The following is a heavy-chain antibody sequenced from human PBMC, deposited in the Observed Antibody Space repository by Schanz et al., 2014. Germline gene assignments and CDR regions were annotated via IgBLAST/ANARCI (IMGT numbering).Heavy chain of an antibody. CDR3: VRELSGGTFDY. V-gene: IGHV1-2*06. Sequence: VKEGRSGAELKNPGASFPFSWPSSAYSVLSSSLPCLLQAPGQGLEWLGRFTHISQKFQGRVTMTRDTSSTTAYMELNSLRSDDTAVYYCVRELSGGTFDYWGQGALVTVSS. CDR1: AYSVLSSS. J-gene: IGHJ4*02. CDR2: FTH. D-gene: IGHD1-1*01.